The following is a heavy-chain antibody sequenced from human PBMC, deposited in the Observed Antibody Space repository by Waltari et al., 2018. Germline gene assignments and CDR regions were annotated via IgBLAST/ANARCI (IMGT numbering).Heavy chain of an antibody. J-gene: IGHJ6*03. CDR3: ARDLRDCSSTSCYTGHYYYYMDV. Sequence: QVQLVQSGAEVKKPGSSVKVSCKASGGTFSSYAISWVRQAPGQGLEWMGRIIPIFGTANYAQKFQGRVMITADKSTSTAYMELSSLRSEDTAVYYCARDLRDCSSTSCYTGHYYYYMDVWGKGTTVTISS. V-gene: IGHV1-69*13. CDR2: IIPIFGTA. CDR1: GGTFSSYA. D-gene: IGHD2-2*02.